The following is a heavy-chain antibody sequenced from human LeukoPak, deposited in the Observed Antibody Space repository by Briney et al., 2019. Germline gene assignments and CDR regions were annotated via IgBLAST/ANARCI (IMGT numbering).Heavy chain of an antibody. V-gene: IGHV1-8*03. CDR1: GYTFTSYD. Sequence: ASVKVSCKASGYTFTSYDINWVRQATGQGLEWMGWMNPNSGNTGYAQKFQGRVTITRNTSISTAYMELSSLRSEDTAVYYCARVSDSAVTATLNFDYWGQGTLVTVSS. J-gene: IGHJ4*02. CDR2: MNPNSGNT. D-gene: IGHD2-21*02. CDR3: ARVSDSAVTATLNFDY.